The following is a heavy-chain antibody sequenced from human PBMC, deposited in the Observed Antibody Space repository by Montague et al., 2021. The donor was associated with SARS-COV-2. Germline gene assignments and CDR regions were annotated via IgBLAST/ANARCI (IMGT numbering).Heavy chain of an antibody. CDR1: GGSMYIYGSHYY. V-gene: IGHV4-39*01. CDR3: ARRRLDFYDSRHWFDP. CDR2: IFYTGST. J-gene: IGHJ5*02. Sequence: SETLSLTCTVSGGSMYIYGSHYYWDWIRQPPGKGLEWIGTIFYTGSTIYNSSLTSRVTISIDTSKNQYSLELNSMTAADTAVYYCARRRLDFYDSRHWFDPWGQGALVTVPS. D-gene: IGHD3-22*01.